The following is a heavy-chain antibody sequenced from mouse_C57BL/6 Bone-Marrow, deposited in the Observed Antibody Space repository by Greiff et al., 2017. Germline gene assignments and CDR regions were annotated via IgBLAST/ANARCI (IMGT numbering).Heavy chain of an antibody. V-gene: IGHV1-78*01. CDR3: ARWGYGSSYYFDY. CDR1: GYTFTDHT. Sequence: VQRVESDAELVKPGASVKISSKVSGYTFTDHTIHWMKQRPEQGLEWIGYIYPRDGSTKYNEKFKGKATLTADKSSSTAYMQLNSLTSEDSAVYFCARWGYGSSYYFDYWGQGTTLTVSS. CDR2: IYPRDGST. J-gene: IGHJ2*01. D-gene: IGHD1-1*01.